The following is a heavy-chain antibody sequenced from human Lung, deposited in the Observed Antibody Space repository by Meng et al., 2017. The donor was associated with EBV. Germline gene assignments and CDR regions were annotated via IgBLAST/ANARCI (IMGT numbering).Heavy chain of an antibody. V-gene: IGHV1-18*01. D-gene: IGHD3-10*01. CDR1: GYTFASYG. J-gene: IGHJ4*02. CDR3: ARGTPGRSYSDY. CDR2: FVNNVDT. Sequence: QVHRLRSGAGGKKPGASGRVSCEASGYTFASYGISWLRQAPGQGLEWMGWFVNNVDTYSAQKFQGRVTMTTDTHTSTAFMELRSLRSDDTAVYYCARGTPGRSYSDYWGQGTLVTVSS.